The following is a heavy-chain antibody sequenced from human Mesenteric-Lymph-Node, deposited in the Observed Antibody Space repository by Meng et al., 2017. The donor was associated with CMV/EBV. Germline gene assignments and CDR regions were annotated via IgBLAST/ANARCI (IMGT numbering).Heavy chain of an antibody. J-gene: IGHJ4*02. CDR2: IYYSGST. CDR3: ARDVCSSVNCYNYFNY. V-gene: IGHV4-59*01. CDR1: GGSISTYY. Sequence: SETLSLTCTVSGGSISTYYWSWIRQPPGKGLEWIGNIYYSGSTNYNPSLKSRVTISIDTSKNQFSLKLSSVTAADTAVYFCARDVCSSVNCYNYFNYWGQGTLVTVS. D-gene: IGHD2-2*02.